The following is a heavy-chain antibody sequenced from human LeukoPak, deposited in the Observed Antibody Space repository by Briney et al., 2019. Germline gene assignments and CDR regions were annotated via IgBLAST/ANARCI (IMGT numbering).Heavy chain of an antibody. V-gene: IGHV4-34*01. J-gene: IGHJ4*02. Sequence: SETLSLTCAVYGGSFSGYCWSWIRQPPGKGLEWIGEINHSGSTNYNPSLKSRVTISVDTSKNQFSLKLSSVTAADTAVYFCARDLGGVGATGYWGQGTLVTVSS. CDR3: ARDLGGVGATGY. CDR2: INHSGST. D-gene: IGHD1-26*01. CDR1: GGSFSGYC.